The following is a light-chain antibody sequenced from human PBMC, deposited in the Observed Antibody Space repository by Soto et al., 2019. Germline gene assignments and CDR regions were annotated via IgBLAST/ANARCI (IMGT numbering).Light chain of an antibody. V-gene: IGKV3D-20*01. CDR1: QSVSSSF. CDR3: QQYGSSPPIT. Sequence: ERVVTQSPATLSLSPGERATLSCGASQSVSSSFLAWYQQKPGLAPRLLIYDASSRATGIPDRFSGSGSGTDFTLTISRLEPEDFAVYYCQQYGSSPPITFGQGTRLEIK. J-gene: IGKJ5*01. CDR2: DAS.